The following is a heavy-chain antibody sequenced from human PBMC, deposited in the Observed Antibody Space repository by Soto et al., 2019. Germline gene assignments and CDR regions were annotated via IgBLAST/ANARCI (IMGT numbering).Heavy chain of an antibody. CDR3: ASVADY. V-gene: IGHV3-30-3*01. J-gene: IGHJ4*02. Sequence: QVQLVESGGGVVQPGRSLRLSCAASGFTLSSYAMQWVRQAPGRGLECVAAISYDGSNKYYADSVKGRFTISRDDSKNTLYLQMNSLRDEDTAVYYCASVADYWGQGILVTVSS. CDR1: GFTLSSYA. CDR2: ISYDGSNK. D-gene: IGHD5-12*01.